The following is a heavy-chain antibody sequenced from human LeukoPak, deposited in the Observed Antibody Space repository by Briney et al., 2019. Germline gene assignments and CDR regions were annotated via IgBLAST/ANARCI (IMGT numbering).Heavy chain of an antibody. CDR3: ARPSKHSGSNGGWFDP. D-gene: IGHD1-26*01. J-gene: IGHJ5*02. V-gene: IGHV1-2*02. Sequence: ASVKVSCKASGYTFTGYYMHWVRQAPGQGLEWMGWINPNSGGTNYAQKFQGRVTMTRDTSIITAYMELSRLRSDDTAVYYCARPSKHSGSNGGWFDPWGQGTLVTVSS. CDR1: GYTFTGYY. CDR2: INPNSGGT.